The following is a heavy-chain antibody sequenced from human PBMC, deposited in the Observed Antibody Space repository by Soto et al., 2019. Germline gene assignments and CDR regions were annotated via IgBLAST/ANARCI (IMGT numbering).Heavy chain of an antibody. D-gene: IGHD2-15*01. CDR1: GYTFTSYG. V-gene: IGHV1-18*01. CDR3: ARGHIVVVVADTGFDY. J-gene: IGHJ4*02. CDR2: ISAYNGNT. Sequence: SVKVSCKASGYTFTSYGISWVRQAPVQGLEWMGWISAYNGNTNYAQKLQGRVTMTTDTSTSTAYMELRSLRSDDTAVYYCARGHIVVVVADTGFDYWGQGTLVTVSS.